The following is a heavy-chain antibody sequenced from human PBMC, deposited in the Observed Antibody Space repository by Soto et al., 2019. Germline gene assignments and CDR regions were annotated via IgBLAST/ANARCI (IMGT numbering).Heavy chain of an antibody. CDR1: GASVSDGY. Sequence: QTQLQESGPGLVKPSETLSLNCTVSGASVSDGYWSWIRQPPGKGLEWIGFMYFGGSFNYNPSLTTRATISVYTSNNQYPLKLTAGTASDTAVYYCARSYYDSTGFAVGPWGQGTLGTVSS. V-gene: IGHV4-59*08. D-gene: IGHD1-26*01. CDR3: ARSYYDSTGFAVGP. CDR2: MYFGGSF. J-gene: IGHJ5*02.